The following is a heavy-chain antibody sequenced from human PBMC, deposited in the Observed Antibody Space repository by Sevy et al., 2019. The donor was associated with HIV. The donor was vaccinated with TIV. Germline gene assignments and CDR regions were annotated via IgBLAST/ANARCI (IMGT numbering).Heavy chain of an antibody. V-gene: IGHV4-39*01. CDR2: IYYSGST. CDR3: VRRGFEDTVNGYFDY. CDR1: GGSISSSSYY. D-gene: IGHD4-4*01. J-gene: IGHJ4*02. Sequence: SETLSLTCTVSGGSISSSSYYWGWIRQPPGKGLEWIGSIYYSGSTYYNPSLKSRVTISVDTSKNQFSLKLSSVTAADTAVYYCVRRGFEDTVNGYFDYWGQGTLVTVSS.